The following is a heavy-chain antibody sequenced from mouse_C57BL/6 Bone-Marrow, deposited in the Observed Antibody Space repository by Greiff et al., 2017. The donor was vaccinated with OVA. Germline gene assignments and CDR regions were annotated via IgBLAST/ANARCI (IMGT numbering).Heavy chain of an antibody. D-gene: IGHD1-1*01. CDR1: GYTFTSYW. Sequence: VKLQESGAELVKPGASVKLSCKASGYTFTSYWMHWVKQRPGRGLEWIGRIDPNSGGTKYNEKFKSKATLTVDKPSSTAYMQLSSLTSEDSAVYYCARPYYYGSRAWFAYWGQGTLVTVSA. CDR2: IDPNSGGT. CDR3: ARPYYYGSRAWFAY. V-gene: IGHV1-72*01. J-gene: IGHJ3*01.